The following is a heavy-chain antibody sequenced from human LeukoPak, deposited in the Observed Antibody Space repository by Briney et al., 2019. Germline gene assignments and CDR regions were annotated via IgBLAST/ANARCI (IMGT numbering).Heavy chain of an antibody. V-gene: IGHV1-2*02. Sequence: ASVKVSCKASGYTFTGYYLHWVRQAPGQGLEWMGCVNPNSGDTNYAQKFQGRVTMTRDMSTSTFYMELSSLRSEDTAVYYCARDIPYCGGDCHDAFDIWGQGTMVTVSS. J-gene: IGHJ3*02. CDR2: VNPNSGDT. CDR3: ARDIPYCGGDCHDAFDI. CDR1: GYTFTGYY. D-gene: IGHD2-21*02.